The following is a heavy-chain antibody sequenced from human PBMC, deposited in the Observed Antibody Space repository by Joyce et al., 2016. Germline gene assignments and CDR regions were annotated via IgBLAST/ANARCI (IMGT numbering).Heavy chain of an antibody. V-gene: IGHV4-59*01. CDR1: GGSSSSYP. Sequence: QVQLQESGPGLVKPSETLSLPCGVSGGSSSSYPWNWLRQPPGKGLEWIGSIFFNGSTNYNPSLKSRLTISLDTPQSQFSLRLNSVTGADTSVYYCARGYTAIDYWGQGMLVTVSS. D-gene: IGHD3-16*02. J-gene: IGHJ4*02. CDR2: IFFNGST. CDR3: ARGYTAIDY.